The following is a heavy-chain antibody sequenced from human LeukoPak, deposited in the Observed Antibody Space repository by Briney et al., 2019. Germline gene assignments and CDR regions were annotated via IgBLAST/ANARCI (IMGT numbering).Heavy chain of an antibody. D-gene: IGHD3/OR15-3a*01. Sequence: SVKVSCKASGGTFSSYAISWVRQAPGQRLEWMGGIIPIFGTANYAQKFQGRVTITTDESTSTAYMELSSLRSEDTAVYYCARDRNGEVIFWGQGTLVTVSS. V-gene: IGHV1-69*05. CDR3: ARDRNGEVIF. J-gene: IGHJ4*02. CDR1: GGTFSSYA. CDR2: IIPIFGTA.